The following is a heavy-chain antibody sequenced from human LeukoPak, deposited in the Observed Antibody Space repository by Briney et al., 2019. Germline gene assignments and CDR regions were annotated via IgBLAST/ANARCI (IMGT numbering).Heavy chain of an antibody. V-gene: IGHV1-46*01. CDR1: GKPFPTSY. CDR2: FNPSGGST. CDR3: ARDLTVVVAADDGMDV. Sequence: ASVKVSCKDLGKPFPTSYSPWWQKPPGQGLEWWGIFNPSGGSTSYAQKFQGRVTMTRDTSTSTVYMELSSLRSEDTAVYYCARDLTVVVAADDGMDVWGQGTTVTVSS. J-gene: IGHJ6*02. D-gene: IGHD2-15*01.